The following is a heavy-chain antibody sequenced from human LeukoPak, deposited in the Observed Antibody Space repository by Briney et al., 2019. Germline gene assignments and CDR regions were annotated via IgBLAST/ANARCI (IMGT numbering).Heavy chain of an antibody. CDR1: GFTFSSYG. Sequence: PGGSLRLSCEAFGFTFSSYGMHWVRQAPGKGLEWVAAIWFDGTNENYVDSVKGRFTISRDNSKNTLYLQMNSLRAEDTALYYCAREWDSYSSGKEYFDYWGQGTLVTVSS. CDR2: IWFDGTNE. D-gene: IGHD3-22*01. J-gene: IGHJ4*02. V-gene: IGHV3-33*01. CDR3: AREWDSYSSGKEYFDY.